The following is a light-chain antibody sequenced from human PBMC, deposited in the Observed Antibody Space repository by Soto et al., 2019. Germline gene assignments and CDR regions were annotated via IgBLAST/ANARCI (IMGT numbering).Light chain of an antibody. CDR3: HHYET. CDR2: GAS. CDR1: QSVSSN. V-gene: IGKV3-15*01. J-gene: IGKJ1*01. Sequence: EIVMTQSPATLSVSPVERATLSCRASQSVSSNLAWYQQKPGQAPRLLIYGASTRATGIPARFSGSGSGTEFTLTISRLEPEDFTVYYCHHYETFGQGTKVDIK.